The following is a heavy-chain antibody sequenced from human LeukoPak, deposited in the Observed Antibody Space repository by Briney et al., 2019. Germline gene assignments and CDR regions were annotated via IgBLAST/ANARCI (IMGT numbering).Heavy chain of an antibody. J-gene: IGHJ4*02. CDR1: GFTFSTYE. V-gene: IGHV3-48*03. CDR2: ISTSGGTM. Sequence: PGGSLRLSCAASGFTFSTYEMNWVRQAPGKGLEWVSYISTSGGTMYYADSVKGRFTISRDNAKNSLYLQMNSLRAEDTAVYYCARGPSSPDYGGQGTLVTVSS. CDR3: ARGPSSPDY. D-gene: IGHD2-2*01.